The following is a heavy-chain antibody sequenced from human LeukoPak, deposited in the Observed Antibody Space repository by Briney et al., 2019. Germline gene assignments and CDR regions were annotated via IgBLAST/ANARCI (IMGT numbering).Heavy chain of an antibody. V-gene: IGHV3-66*01. J-gene: IGHJ4*02. D-gene: IGHD6-19*01. CDR2: IYSGGST. CDR3: ARDATYSSGWYYGY. CDR1: GFTVSSNY. Sequence: PGGSLRLSCAASGFTVSSNYMSWVRQAPGKGLEWVSVIYSGGSTYYADSVKGRFTISRDNSKNTLYLQMNSLRAEDTAVYYCARDATYSSGWYYGYWGQGTLVTVSS.